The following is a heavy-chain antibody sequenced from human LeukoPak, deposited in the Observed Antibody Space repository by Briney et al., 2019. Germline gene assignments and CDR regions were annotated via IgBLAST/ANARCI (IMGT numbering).Heavy chain of an antibody. CDR2: INPNSGAT. CDR3: AGDFGRYSGYDFDF. V-gene: IGHV1-2*02. Sequence: GASVKVSCKASGYTFTGYFMHWMRQAPGQGLEWMAWINPNSGATNYAPKFQGRVTLTRDTSITTAYMELSRLRSDDTAVYYCAGDFGRYSGYDFDFRGQGTLVTVSS. J-gene: IGHJ4*02. D-gene: IGHD5-12*01. CDR1: GYTFTGYF.